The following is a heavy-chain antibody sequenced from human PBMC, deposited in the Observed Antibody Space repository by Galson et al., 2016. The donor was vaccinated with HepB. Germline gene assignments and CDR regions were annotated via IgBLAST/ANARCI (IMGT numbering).Heavy chain of an antibody. V-gene: IGHV3-9*01. J-gene: IGHJ5*02. D-gene: IGHD2-21*01. CDR3: AKGALAA. CDR2: PRWNSNYK. Sequence: SLRLSCAGSGLTFEDHAMHWVRQVPGKGLEWVSGPRWNSNYKGYAVSVKGRFSISRDNAKNSLYLQMNNLRPEDTALYYCAKGALAAWGQGTLVIVSS. CDR1: GLTFEDHA.